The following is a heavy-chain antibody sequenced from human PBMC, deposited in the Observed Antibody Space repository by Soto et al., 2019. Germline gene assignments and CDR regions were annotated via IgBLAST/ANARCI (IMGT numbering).Heavy chain of an antibody. J-gene: IGHJ4*02. CDR3: ARSGYSDGPNFD. CDR2: IIPIFGTA. CDR1: RDTFSTSG. D-gene: IGHD5-18*01. V-gene: IGHV1-69*01. Sequence: QAQLVQSGAEVKKPGSSVKVSCKASRDTFSTSGFSWVRQAPGQGLEWMGGIIPIFGTANYAQNFQGRVTITADESTGTVYMDPSSLRSEDTAVDYCARSGYSDGPNFDWGQGNLVTAST.